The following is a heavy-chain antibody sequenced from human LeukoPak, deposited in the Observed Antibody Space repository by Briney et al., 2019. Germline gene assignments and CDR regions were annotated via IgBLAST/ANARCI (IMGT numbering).Heavy chain of an antibody. CDR1: GCSISSHY. CDR3: ARVPCPIIGGYYCDY. Sequence: SGTLSLTCTASGCSISSHYWSWIRQPPGKGLEWIGSIYNGGSTNYNSSLKSRVTISVDTSKTQYSLKRSSVTATDTGVCYCARVPCPIIGGYYCDYWGQGTRVTVSS. J-gene: IGHJ4*02. CDR2: IYNGGST. D-gene: IGHD3-3*01. V-gene: IGHV4-4*09.